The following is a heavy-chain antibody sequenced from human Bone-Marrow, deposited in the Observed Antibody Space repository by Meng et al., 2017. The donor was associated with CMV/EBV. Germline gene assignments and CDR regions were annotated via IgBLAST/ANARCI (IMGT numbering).Heavy chain of an antibody. Sequence: ASVKVSCKASGYTFTSYGISWVRQAPGQGLEWMGWISAYNGNTNYAQKLQGRVTMTTDTSTSTVYMELRSLRSDDTAVYYCARVLFSCSSTSCSAYYYYGMDVWGQGTTVTVSS. CDR2: ISAYNGNT. J-gene: IGHJ6*02. D-gene: IGHD2-2*01. CDR3: ARVLFSCSSTSCSAYYYYGMDV. V-gene: IGHV1-18*01. CDR1: GYTFTSYG.